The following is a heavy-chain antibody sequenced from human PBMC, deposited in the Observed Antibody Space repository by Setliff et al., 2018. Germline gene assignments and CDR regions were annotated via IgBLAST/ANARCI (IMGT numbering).Heavy chain of an antibody. CDR2: ISVYTGHT. CDR3: ARSQWDGLWFKGLLSN. Sequence: AASVKVSCKASGYSFSNYDIMWVRQAPGQGLEWMGWISVYTGHTKSAQKFQGRVTMTTDTSTSTAYMELRSLTSDDTAVYYCARSQWDGLWFKGLLSNWGQGTLVTVSS. D-gene: IGHD3-10*01. CDR1: GYSFSNYD. V-gene: IGHV1-18*01. J-gene: IGHJ4*02.